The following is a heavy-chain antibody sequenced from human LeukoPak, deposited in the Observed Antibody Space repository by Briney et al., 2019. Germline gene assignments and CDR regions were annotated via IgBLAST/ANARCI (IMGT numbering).Heavy chain of an antibody. V-gene: IGHV4-39*02. D-gene: IGHD2-8*01. J-gene: IGHJ4*02. CDR1: GGSISSSSYY. CDR3: ARERYCTNGVCLPFDY. CDR2: IYYSGST. Sequence: SVTLSLTCTVSGGSISSSSYYWGWIRQPPGKGLEWIGSIYYSGSTYYNPSLKSRVTISVDTSKNQFSLKLSSVTAADTAVYYCARERYCTNGVCLPFDYWGQGTLVTVSS.